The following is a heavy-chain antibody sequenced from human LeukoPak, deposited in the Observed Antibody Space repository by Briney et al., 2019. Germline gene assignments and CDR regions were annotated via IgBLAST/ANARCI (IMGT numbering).Heavy chain of an antibody. D-gene: IGHD1-7*01. CDR3: AGDRGNWNYAHYYYYYMDV. Sequence: GASVKVSCKASGGTFSSYAISWVRQAPGQGLEWMGGIIPIFGTANYAQKFQGRVTITTDESTSTAYMELSSLRSEDTAVYYCAGDRGNWNYAHYYYYYMDVWGKGTTVTVSS. V-gene: IGHV1-69*05. J-gene: IGHJ6*03. CDR2: IIPIFGTA. CDR1: GGTFSSYA.